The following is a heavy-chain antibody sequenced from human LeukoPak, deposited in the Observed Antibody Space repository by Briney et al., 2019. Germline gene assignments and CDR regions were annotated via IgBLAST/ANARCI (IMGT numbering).Heavy chain of an antibody. D-gene: IGHD2-15*01. Sequence: ASVKVSCKASGYTFTGYYMHWVRQAPGQGLEWMGWISAYNGNTNYAQKLQGRVTMTTDTSTSTAYMELRSLRSDDTAVYYCARIGYCSGGSCYSHGSYYFDYWGQGTLVTVSS. V-gene: IGHV1-18*04. CDR3: ARIGYCSGGSCYSHGSYYFDY. CDR2: ISAYNGNT. J-gene: IGHJ4*02. CDR1: GYTFTGYY.